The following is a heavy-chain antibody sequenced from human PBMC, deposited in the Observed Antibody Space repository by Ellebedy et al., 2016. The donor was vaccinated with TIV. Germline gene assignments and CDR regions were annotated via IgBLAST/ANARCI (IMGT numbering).Heavy chain of an antibody. Sequence: GGSLRLSXAASGFTFSSYSMNWVRQAPGKGLEWVSSISSSSSYIYYADSVKGRFTISRDNAKNSLYLQMNSLRAEDTAVYYCARASRIYCSGGSCYGMDVWGQGTTVTVSS. CDR2: ISSSSSYI. J-gene: IGHJ6*02. CDR3: ARASRIYCSGGSCYGMDV. CDR1: GFTFSSYS. V-gene: IGHV3-21*01. D-gene: IGHD2-15*01.